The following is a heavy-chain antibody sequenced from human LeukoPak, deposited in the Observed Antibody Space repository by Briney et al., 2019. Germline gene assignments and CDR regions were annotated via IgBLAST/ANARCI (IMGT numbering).Heavy chain of an antibody. Sequence: SGNVSCKSSGGTFSSYAISGVRQPPGQGLEGMGRSIPILGIANYAQKFQGRVTLTADKSTSTAYMELSSLRSEDTAVYYCAREQSHHHYFDQWGQGTLVSVFS. J-gene: IGHJ4*02. V-gene: IGHV1-69*04. CDR1: GGTFSSYA. CDR3: AREQSHHHYFDQ. D-gene: IGHD1-14*01. CDR2: SIPILGIA.